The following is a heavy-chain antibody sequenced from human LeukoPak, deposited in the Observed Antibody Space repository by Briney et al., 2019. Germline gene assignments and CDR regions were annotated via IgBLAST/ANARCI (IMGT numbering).Heavy chain of an antibody. Sequence: GASVKVSCKASGGTFSSYAMHWVRQAPGQRLEWMGWINAGNGNTKYSQEFQGRVTITRDTSASTAYMELSSLRSEDMAVYYCARGGGCSGGSCYTGAFDIWGQGTMVTVSS. CDR2: INAGNGNT. D-gene: IGHD2-15*01. CDR1: GGTFSSYA. J-gene: IGHJ3*02. V-gene: IGHV1-3*03. CDR3: ARGGGCSGGSCYTGAFDI.